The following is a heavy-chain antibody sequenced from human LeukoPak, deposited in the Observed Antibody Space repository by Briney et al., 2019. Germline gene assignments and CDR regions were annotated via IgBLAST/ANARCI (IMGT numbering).Heavy chain of an antibody. D-gene: IGHD6-19*01. CDR2: ISSSSSYI. CDR3: AGDRMGPYSSGWSGFDY. Sequence: TGGSLRLSCAASGFTFSSYSMNWVRQAPGKGLEWVSSISSSSSYIYCADSVKGRFTISRDNAKNSLYLQMNSLRAEDTAVYYCAGDRMGPYSSGWSGFDYWGQGTLVTVSS. J-gene: IGHJ4*02. V-gene: IGHV3-21*01. CDR1: GFTFSSYS.